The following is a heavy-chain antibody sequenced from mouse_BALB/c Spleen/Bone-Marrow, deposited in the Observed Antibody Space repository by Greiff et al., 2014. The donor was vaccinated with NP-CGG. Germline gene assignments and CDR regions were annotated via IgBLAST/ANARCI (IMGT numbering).Heavy chain of an antibody. CDR3: AREGSRLRGYFNV. Sequence: QVQLQQSGAELVKPGASVKLSCKTSGYTFTSYWIQWVKQRPGQGLGWIGEIFPGTGTTYYNEKFKGKATLTIDTSSSTAYMQLSSLTSEDSAVYFWAREGSRLRGYFNVGGAGPPVPVS. D-gene: IGHD1-1*01. CDR1: GYTFTSYW. V-gene: IGHV1S132*01. J-gene: IGHJ1*01. CDR2: IFPGTGTT.